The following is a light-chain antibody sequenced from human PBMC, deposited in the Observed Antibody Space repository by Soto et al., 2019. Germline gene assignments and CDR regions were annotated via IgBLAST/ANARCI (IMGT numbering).Light chain of an antibody. CDR1: SSDVGSYNL. J-gene: IGLJ2*01. CDR3: CSYAGRATYV. V-gene: IGLV2-23*02. Sequence: QSALTQPASVSGSPGQSITISCTGPSSDVGSYNLVSWYQQYPGKAPKLIIFEVFKRPSGVSHRFSGSKSGNTASLTISGLQAEDEANYYCCSYAGRATYVFGGVTKVTVL. CDR2: EVF.